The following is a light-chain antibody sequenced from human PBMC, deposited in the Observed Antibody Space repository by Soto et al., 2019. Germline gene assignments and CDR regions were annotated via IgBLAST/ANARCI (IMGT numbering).Light chain of an antibody. CDR2: GAS. Sequence: EIVLTQSPGTLSLSPGERATLSCRASQSVSSSYLAWYQQKPGQAPRLLIYGASSRATGIPDRFSGGGSGTDFTLTISRLEPEDFAVYYCQQYGRFFGQGTRLEIK. J-gene: IGKJ5*01. V-gene: IGKV3-20*01. CDR3: QQYGRF. CDR1: QSVSSSY.